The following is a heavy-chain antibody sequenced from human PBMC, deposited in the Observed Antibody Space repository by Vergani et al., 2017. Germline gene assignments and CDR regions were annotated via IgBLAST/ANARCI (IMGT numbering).Heavy chain of an antibody. CDR2: ISGDGGST. V-gene: IGHV3-43*02. D-gene: IGHD4-23*01. Sequence: VQLVESGGGVVQPGRSLRLSCAASGFTFSSYAMHWVRQAPGKGLEWVSLISGDGGSTYYVDSVKGRFTISRDNSKNSLYLQMNSLRTEDTALYYCAKDISYGGNPLDYWGQGTLVTVSS. CDR3: AKDISYGGNPLDY. J-gene: IGHJ4*02. CDR1: GFTFSSYA.